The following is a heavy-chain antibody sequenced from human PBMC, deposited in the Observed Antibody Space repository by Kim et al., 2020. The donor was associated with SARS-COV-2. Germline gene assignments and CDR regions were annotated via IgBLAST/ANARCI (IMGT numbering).Heavy chain of an antibody. Sequence: GGSLRLSCEASGFTFTNYAMSWVRQAPGKGLVWVSALSGSGHDTYYANSVKGRFTISRDNAKNTLHLQMNSLRADDTAIYYCAKAVICGGYNFEGGAGSWGQGTLVTVSS. V-gene: IGHV3-23*01. D-gene: IGHD3-22*01. CDR2: LSGSGHDT. CDR3: AKAVICGGYNFEGGAGS. CDR1: GFTFTNYA. J-gene: IGHJ5*02.